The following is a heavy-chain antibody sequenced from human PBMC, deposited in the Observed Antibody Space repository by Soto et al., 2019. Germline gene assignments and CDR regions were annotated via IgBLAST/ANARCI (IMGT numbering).Heavy chain of an antibody. CDR1: GFTFTSFA. V-gene: IGHV3-48*04. Sequence: GSLRLSCAASGFTFTSFAVSWVRQAPGKGLEWVSSISGSGSTIYYADSVKGRFTISRDNAKNSLYLQMNSLRAEDTAVYYCARDILTGYPRYYYYYGMDVWGQGTTVTVSS. D-gene: IGHD3-9*01. CDR2: ISGSGSTI. J-gene: IGHJ6*02. CDR3: ARDILTGYPRYYYYYGMDV.